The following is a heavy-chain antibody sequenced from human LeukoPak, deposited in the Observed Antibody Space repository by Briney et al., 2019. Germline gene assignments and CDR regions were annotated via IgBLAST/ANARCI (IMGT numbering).Heavy chain of an antibody. V-gene: IGHV1-69*13. D-gene: IGHD6-13*01. J-gene: IGHJ6*03. Sequence: SVKVSCKASGGTFSSYAISWVRQAPGQGLEWMGGIIPVFGTSNYAQKFQGRVTITADESTRTAYMELSSLRSEDTAVYYCAREQQLSYYYYMDVWGKGTTVTVSS. CDR2: IIPVFGTS. CDR3: AREQQLSYYYYMDV. CDR1: GGTFSSYA.